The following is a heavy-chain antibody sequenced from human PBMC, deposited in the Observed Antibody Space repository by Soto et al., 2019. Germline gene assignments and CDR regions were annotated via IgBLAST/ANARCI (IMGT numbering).Heavy chain of an antibody. CDR1: GDSISNGGFY. CDR2: IFHSGST. J-gene: IGHJ5*02. V-gene: IGHV4-31*03. CDR3: ARGGIAGHWFAP. Sequence: QVQLQESGPGLVKPSQTLSLTCTVSGDSISNGGFYYSWIRQHPGQGLEWVGYIFHSGSTLSNPSLRSRVTLSAATSKNQLFLKLTSVTAADTAVYYCARGGIAGHWFAPWGQGTLVTVSA. D-gene: IGHD2-15*01.